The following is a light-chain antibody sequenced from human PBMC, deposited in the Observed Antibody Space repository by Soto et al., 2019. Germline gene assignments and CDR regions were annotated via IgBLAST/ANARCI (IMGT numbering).Light chain of an antibody. CDR2: GAS. CDR3: QQYNKWPLT. J-gene: IGKJ4*01. CDR1: QSVSGN. Sequence: EIVMTQSPATLSVSPGERATLSCWASQSVSGNLAWYQQKPGQAPRLLIYGASSRATGIPARFSGSGSGTEFTLTISSLESEDFAVYYCQQYNKWPLTFGQGTKVEIK. V-gene: IGKV3-15*01.